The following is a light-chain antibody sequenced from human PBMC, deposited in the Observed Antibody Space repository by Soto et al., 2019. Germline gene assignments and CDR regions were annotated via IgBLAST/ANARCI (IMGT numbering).Light chain of an antibody. Sequence: EIVMTQSPDTLSLSPEETATLSCRASQTIGRNYLAWYQQKPGQVPRLLIYGISTRATDIPARFSGSGSGTEFTLTISSLQSEDFAVYYCQQYTPWPITFGQGTRMEIK. CDR3: QQYTPWPIT. CDR2: GIS. V-gene: IGKV3-15*01. CDR1: QTIGRN. J-gene: IGKJ5*01.